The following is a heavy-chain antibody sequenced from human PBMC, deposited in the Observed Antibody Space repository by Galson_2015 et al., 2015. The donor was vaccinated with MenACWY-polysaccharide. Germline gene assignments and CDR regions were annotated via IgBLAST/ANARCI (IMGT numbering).Heavy chain of an antibody. D-gene: IGHD6-19*01. CDR3: ARAIAVAGQRRDFDL. Sequence: SETLSLTCTVSGGSISSYYWNWIRQPPGKGLEWVGYINYSGSTNHSPSLKSRVTMSVETSKNQFSLNLTSVTDADTAVYYCARAIAVAGQRRDFDLWGRGTLVTVSS. CDR1: GGSISSYY. V-gene: IGHV4-59*01. CDR2: INYSGST. J-gene: IGHJ2*01.